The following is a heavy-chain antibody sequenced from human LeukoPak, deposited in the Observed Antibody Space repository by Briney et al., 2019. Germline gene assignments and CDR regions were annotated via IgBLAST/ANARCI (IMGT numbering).Heavy chain of an antibody. CDR2: INHSGST. Sequence: SETLSLTCAVYGGSFSGYYWSWIRQPPGKGLEWIGEINHSGSTNYNPSLKSRVTISVDTSKNQFSLKLSSVTAADTAVYYCARELYDILTGYYSGYAFDIWGQGTMVTVSS. CDR1: GGSFSGYY. D-gene: IGHD3-9*01. J-gene: IGHJ3*02. CDR3: ARELYDILTGYYSGYAFDI. V-gene: IGHV4-34*01.